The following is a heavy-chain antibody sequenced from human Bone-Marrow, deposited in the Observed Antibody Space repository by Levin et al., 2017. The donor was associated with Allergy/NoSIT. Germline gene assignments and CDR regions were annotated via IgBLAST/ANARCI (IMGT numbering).Heavy chain of an antibody. J-gene: IGHJ4*02. CDR3: ARAPGNGDFFFDT. V-gene: IGHV4-31*03. D-gene: IGHD4-17*01. CDR1: NASISTGGYH. Sequence: SETLSLTCTVSNASISTGGYHWSWIRHLPGKGLEWMGYIYFTGKTYYNPSLKSRISISVDTSQNQFSLKLTSATAADTAVYYCARAPGNGDFFFDTWGQGTLVTVSS. CDR2: IYFTGKT.